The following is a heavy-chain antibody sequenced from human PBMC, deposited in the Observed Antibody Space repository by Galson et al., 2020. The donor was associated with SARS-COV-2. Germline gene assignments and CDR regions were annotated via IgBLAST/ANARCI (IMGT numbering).Heavy chain of an antibody. V-gene: IGHV3-33*01. D-gene: IGHD3-10*01. J-gene: IGHJ4*02. CDR3: ARDGNVLLWFGERTPPEYYFDY. CDR1: GFTFSSYG. CDR2: IWYDGSNK. Sequence: GGSLRLSCAASGFTFSSYGMHWVRQAPGKGLEWVAIIWYDGSNKYYADSVKGRFTISRDNSKNTLYLQMNSLRAEDTAVYYCARDGNVLLWFGERTPPEYYFDYWGQGTLVTVSS.